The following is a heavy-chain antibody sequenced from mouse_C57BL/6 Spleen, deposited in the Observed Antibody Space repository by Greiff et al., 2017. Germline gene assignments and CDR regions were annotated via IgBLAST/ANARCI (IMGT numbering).Heavy chain of an antibody. J-gene: IGHJ4*01. Sequence: QVQLQQSGAELVKPGASVKISCKASGYAFSSYWMNWVKQRPGKGLEWIGQIYPGDGDTNYNGKFKGKATLTADTSSSTAYMQLSSLTSEDSAVYFCARYYYFSGYYAMAYWGQGTSVTVSS. V-gene: IGHV1-80*01. CDR1: GYAFSSYW. CDR3: ARYYYFSGYYAMAY. D-gene: IGHD1-1*01. CDR2: IYPGDGDT.